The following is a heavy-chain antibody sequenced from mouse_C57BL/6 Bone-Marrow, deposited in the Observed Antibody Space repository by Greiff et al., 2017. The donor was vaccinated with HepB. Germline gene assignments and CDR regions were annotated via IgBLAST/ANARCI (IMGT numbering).Heavy chain of an antibody. CDR1: GFTFSDYY. J-gene: IGHJ4*01. Sequence: EVQLVESGGGLVQPGGSLKLSCAASGFTFSDYYMYWVRQTPEKRLEWVAYISNGGGSTYYPDTVKGRFTISRDNAKNTLYLQMSRLKSEDTAMYYCARREVTHYYAMDYWGQGTSVTVSS. CDR2: ISNGGGST. CDR3: ARREVTHYYAMDY. D-gene: IGHD2-5*01. V-gene: IGHV5-12*01.